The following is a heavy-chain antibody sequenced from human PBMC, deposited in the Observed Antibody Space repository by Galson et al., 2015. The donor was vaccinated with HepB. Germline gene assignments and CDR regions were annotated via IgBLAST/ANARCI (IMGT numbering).Heavy chain of an antibody. J-gene: IGHJ4*02. D-gene: IGHD6-13*01. CDR1: GFTFSSYS. CDR3: ARDIAAAWNLFDH. CDR2: ISSSSSTI. Sequence: SLRLSCAASGFTFSSYSMNWVRQAPGKGLEWVSYISSSSSTIYYADSVKGRFTISRDNAKNSLYLQMNSLRAEDTAVYYCARDIAAAWNLFDHWGQGTLVTVSS. V-gene: IGHV3-48*01.